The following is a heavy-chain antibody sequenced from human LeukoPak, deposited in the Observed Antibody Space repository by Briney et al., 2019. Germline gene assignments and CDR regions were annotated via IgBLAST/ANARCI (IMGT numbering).Heavy chain of an antibody. Sequence: EASVKVSCKASGYTFTSYDINWVRQATGQGLEWMGWMNPNSGNTGYAQKFQGRVTMTRNTSISTAYMELSSLRSEDTAVYSCPNRHSGIAPPGPPTWSAPWAREPWSPSPQ. CDR1: GYTFTSYD. CDR2: MNPNSGNT. D-gene: IGHD6-13*01. CDR3: PNRHSGIAPPGPPTWSAP. V-gene: IGHV1-8*01. J-gene: IGHJ5*02.